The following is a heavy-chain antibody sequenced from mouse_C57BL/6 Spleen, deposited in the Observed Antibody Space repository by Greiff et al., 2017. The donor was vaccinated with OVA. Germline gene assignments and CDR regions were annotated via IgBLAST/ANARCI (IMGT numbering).Heavy chain of an antibody. D-gene: IGHD3-2*02. CDR3: AELREHYYAMDY. CDR2: INPNNGGT. V-gene: IGHV1-26*01. Sequence: EVQLHQSGPELVKPGASVKISCKASGYTFTDSYMTWVKQSHGTSLEWIGDINPNNGGTSYNQKLKGKATLTVDKSSSTAYRELRSLTSEDSAVDYCAELREHYYAMDYWGQGTSVTVSS. J-gene: IGHJ4*01. CDR1: GYTFTDSY.